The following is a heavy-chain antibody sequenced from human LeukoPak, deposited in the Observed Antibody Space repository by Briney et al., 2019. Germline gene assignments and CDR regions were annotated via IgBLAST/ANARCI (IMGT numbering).Heavy chain of an antibody. CDR3: ARTEAGSTYYYDSSGYLGVQFDY. CDR1: GGTXSSYA. Sequence: GASVKVSCKASGGTXSSYAISWVRQAPGQGLEWMGGIIPIFGTANYAQKFQGRVTITADESTSTAYMELSSLRSEDTAVYYCARTEAGSTYYYDSSGYLGVQFDYWGQGTLVTVSS. V-gene: IGHV1-69*13. CDR2: IIPIFGTA. J-gene: IGHJ4*02. D-gene: IGHD3-22*01.